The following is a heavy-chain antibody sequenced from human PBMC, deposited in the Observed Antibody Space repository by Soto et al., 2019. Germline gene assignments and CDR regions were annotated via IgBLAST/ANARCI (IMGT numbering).Heavy chain of an antibody. Sequence: GGSLRLSCAASGFTFSSYGMHWVRQAPGKGLEWVAVISYDGSNKYYADSVKGRFTISRDNSKNTLYLQMNSLRAEDTAVYYCAKDSGEMIGWRYYYYGMDVWGQGTTVTSP. V-gene: IGHV3-30*18. CDR2: ISYDGSNK. CDR3: AKDSGEMIGWRYYYYGMDV. J-gene: IGHJ6*02. CDR1: GFTFSSYG. D-gene: IGHD2-21*01.